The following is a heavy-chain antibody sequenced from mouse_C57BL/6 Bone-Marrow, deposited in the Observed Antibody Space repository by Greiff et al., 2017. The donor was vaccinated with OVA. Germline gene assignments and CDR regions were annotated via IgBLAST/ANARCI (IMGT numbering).Heavy chain of an antibody. V-gene: IGHV1-55*01. Sequence: QVQLQQPGAELVKPGASVKMSCKASGYTFTSYWITWVKQRPGQGLEWIGDIYPGSGSPNYNEKFKSQATLTVDTASSTAYMQLSSLTSEDSAVYYFARPYDYFPYYFDYWGQGTTLTVSS. CDR1: GYTFTSYW. CDR3: ARPYDYFPYYFDY. CDR2: IYPGSGSP. D-gene: IGHD2-4*01. J-gene: IGHJ2*01.